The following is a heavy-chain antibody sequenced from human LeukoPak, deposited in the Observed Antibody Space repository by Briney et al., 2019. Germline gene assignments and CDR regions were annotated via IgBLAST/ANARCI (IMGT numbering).Heavy chain of an antibody. Sequence: ASVKVSCKASGGTFTGYYMHWVRQAPGQGLEWMGWINPNSGGTNYAQKFQGRVTMTRDTSISTAYMELSRLRSDDTAVYYCAREVDYYDTSDYFPLGYWGQGTLVTVPS. V-gene: IGHV1-2*02. CDR2: INPNSGGT. D-gene: IGHD3-22*01. CDR3: AREVDYYDTSDYFPLGY. J-gene: IGHJ4*02. CDR1: GGTFTGYY.